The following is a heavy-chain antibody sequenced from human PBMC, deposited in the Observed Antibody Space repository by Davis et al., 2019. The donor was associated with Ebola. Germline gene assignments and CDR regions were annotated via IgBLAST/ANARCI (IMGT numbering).Heavy chain of an antibody. V-gene: IGHV1-46*01. CDR3: ARGGIAVADDYSYYYYGMDV. J-gene: IGHJ6*02. Sequence: ASVKVSCKASGYTFTSYYMHWVRQAPGQGLEWMGIINPSGGSTSYAQKFQGRVTMTRDTSTSTAYMELSSLRSEDTAVYYCARGGIAVADDYSYYYYGMDVWGQGTTVTVSS. CDR2: INPSGGST. D-gene: IGHD6-19*01. CDR1: GYTFTSYY.